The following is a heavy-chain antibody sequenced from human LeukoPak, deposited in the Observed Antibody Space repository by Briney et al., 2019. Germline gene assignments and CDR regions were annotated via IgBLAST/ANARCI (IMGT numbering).Heavy chain of an antibody. CDR2: ISGSGGST. V-gene: IGHV3-23*01. CDR3: ANFRVAAQENWFDP. Sequence: PGGSLTLSCTASGFTFNSYAMSWVRQAPRKALEWVSGISGSGGSTYYAESVKGRFTFSRDNSKNTMYLQMNSLRAEETAVYYCANFRVAAQENWFDPWGQGSLVTVSS. J-gene: IGHJ5*02. D-gene: IGHD6-6*01. CDR1: GFTFNSYA.